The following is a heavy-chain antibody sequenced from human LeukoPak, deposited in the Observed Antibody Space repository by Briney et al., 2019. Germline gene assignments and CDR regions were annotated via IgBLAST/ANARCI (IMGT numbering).Heavy chain of an antibody. CDR2: IWYDGTNK. J-gene: IGHJ4*02. CDR1: GFTFSTYD. V-gene: IGHV3-33*01. Sequence: PVRSHRLSCAASGFTFSTYDMHSGCQAPRKGLEWVAVIWYDGTNKYYADFVEGRFTISRDNSQSTLYLQITSLSAEDTALYYCSRGISGQGYFDSCGQGTLLTVSS. D-gene: IGHD2-15*01. CDR3: SRGISGQGYFDS.